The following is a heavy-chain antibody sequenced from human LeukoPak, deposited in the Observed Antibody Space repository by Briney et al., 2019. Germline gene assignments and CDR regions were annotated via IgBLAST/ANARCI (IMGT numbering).Heavy chain of an antibody. J-gene: IGHJ6*03. D-gene: IGHD1-7*01. Sequence: PSETLSLTCAVYGGSFSGYYWSWIRQPPGKGLEWIGEINHSGSTNYNPSLKSRVTISVDTSKNQFSLKLSSVTAADTAVYYCARCITGTTGFYYYYYMDVWGKGTTVTVSS. CDR3: ARCITGTTGFYYYYYMDV. V-gene: IGHV4-34*01. CDR2: INHSGST. CDR1: GGSFSGYY.